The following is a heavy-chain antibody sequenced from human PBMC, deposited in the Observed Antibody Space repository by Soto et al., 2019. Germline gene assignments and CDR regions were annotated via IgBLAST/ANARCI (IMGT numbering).Heavy chain of an antibody. CDR3: ARVPNPFRLKIGYEDAYDF. V-gene: IGHV4-39*01. CDR2: IYYSGST. CDR1: GVSISSSSYY. D-gene: IGHD5-12*01. Sequence: TSETLSLTCTVSGVSISSSSYYWGWIRQPPGKGLEWIGSIYYSGSTYYNPSLKSRITINPDTSKNQFSLQLNSVTPEDTAVYYCARVPNPFRLKIGYEDAYDFWGQGTMVTVSS. J-gene: IGHJ3*01.